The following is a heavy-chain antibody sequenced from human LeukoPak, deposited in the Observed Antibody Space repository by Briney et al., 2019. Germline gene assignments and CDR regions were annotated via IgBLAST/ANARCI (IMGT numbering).Heavy chain of an antibody. CDR1: GYTFTSYY. CDR2: INPSGGST. CDR3: ARDRGTYYYDSSGYSSWEY. D-gene: IGHD3-22*01. V-gene: IGHV1-46*01. Sequence: ASVKVSCKASGYTFTSYYMHWVRRAPGQGLEWMGIINPSGGSTSYAQKFQGRVTMTRDTSTSTVYMELSSLRSEDTAVYYCARDRGTYYYDSSGYSSWEYWGQGTLVTVSS. J-gene: IGHJ4*02.